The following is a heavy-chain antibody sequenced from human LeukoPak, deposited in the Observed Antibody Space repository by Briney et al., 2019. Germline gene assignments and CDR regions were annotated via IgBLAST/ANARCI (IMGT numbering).Heavy chain of an antibody. Sequence: SETLSLTCTVPGGSMSTYYWSWIRQPPGKGLECIGYISYSGSTNYNPSLKSRVTISVDTSKSQFSLRLSSVTAADTAVYYCARIPSSGFYYGAFDIWGRGTMVTVSS. J-gene: IGHJ3*02. D-gene: IGHD3-22*01. CDR2: ISYSGST. CDR1: GGSMSTYY. CDR3: ARIPSSGFYYGAFDI. V-gene: IGHV4-59*01.